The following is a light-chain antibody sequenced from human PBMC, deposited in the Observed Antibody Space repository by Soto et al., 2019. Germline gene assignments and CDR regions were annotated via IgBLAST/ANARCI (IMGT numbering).Light chain of an antibody. J-gene: IGLJ1*01. CDR3: SSYTSSSSYV. V-gene: IGLV2-14*01. Sequence: QSVLTQPAAVSGFPGQSIAISCTGTSSDVGTYNSVSWYQQYPGKAPKLMIHDVSNRPSGVSDRFSGSKSGNTASLTISGLQSEDEADYYCSSYTSSSSYVFGSGTRSPS. CDR2: DVS. CDR1: SSDVGTYNS.